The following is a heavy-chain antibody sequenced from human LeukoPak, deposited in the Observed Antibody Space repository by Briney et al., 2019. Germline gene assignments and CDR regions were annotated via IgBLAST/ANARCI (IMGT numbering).Heavy chain of an antibody. D-gene: IGHD6-19*01. Sequence: PGESLRLSCAASGFTFSTYDMSWVRQAPGKGLEWVSASSGSGGSTYYADSVKGRFTISRDNSKNTLYLQMNSLRAEDTAVYYCARVSWFHVSSGSDYWGQGTLVTVSS. J-gene: IGHJ4*02. V-gene: IGHV3-23*01. CDR3: ARVSWFHVSSGSDY. CDR2: SSGSGGST. CDR1: GFTFSTYD.